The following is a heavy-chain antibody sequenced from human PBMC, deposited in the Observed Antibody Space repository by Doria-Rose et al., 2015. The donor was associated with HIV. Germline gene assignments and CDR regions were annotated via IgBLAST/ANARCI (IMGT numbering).Heavy chain of an antibody. CDR3: ARFRPSRGIYYSLDV. CDR1: GGSISSYY. J-gene: IGHJ6*03. CDR2: ICSSGST. D-gene: IGHD3-10*01. V-gene: IGHV4-4*09. Sequence: PGLVKPAETLSLTCTVSGGSISSYYWNWIRQPPGKGLEWIGYICSSGSTHYNSSLKSRVTISTDTSKNQFSLKLSSVTAADTAVYYCARFRPSRGIYYSLDVWGKGTTVTVSS.